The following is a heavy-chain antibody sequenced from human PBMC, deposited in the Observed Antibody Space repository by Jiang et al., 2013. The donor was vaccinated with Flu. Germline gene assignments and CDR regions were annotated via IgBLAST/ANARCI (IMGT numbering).Heavy chain of an antibody. D-gene: IGHD2-15*01. J-gene: IGHJ4*02. CDR3: ARGRGYCSSGNC. Sequence: LLKPSETLSLICAVYGGSFSGYYWNWIRQPPGKGLEWIGEINHSGSTNYNPSLKSRVTISLDTSKNQFSLNLSSVTAADTAVYYCARGRGYCSSGNCWGQGTLVTVSS. V-gene: IGHV4-34*01. CDR2: INHSGST. CDR1: GGSFSGYY.